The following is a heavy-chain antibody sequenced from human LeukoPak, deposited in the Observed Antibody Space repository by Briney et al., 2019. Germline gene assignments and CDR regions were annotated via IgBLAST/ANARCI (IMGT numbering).Heavy chain of an antibody. V-gene: IGHV3-7*01. CDR2: INQGGSDK. D-gene: IGHD5-12*01. CDR1: GFTFSGHW. Sequence: GGSLRLSCAASGFTFSGHWMSWVRQAPGKGLEGVANINQGGSDKYYVDSVKGRFTISRENAKNSLYLQMNSLRAEDTALYYCARATGGFDYYFDSWGQGTLVTVSS. J-gene: IGHJ4*02. CDR3: ARATGGFDYYFDS.